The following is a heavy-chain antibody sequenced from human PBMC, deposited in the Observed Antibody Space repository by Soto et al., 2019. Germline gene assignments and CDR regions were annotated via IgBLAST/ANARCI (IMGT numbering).Heavy chain of an antibody. CDR3: TFPPMTTVTTDAFDI. CDR2: IRSKANSYAT. J-gene: IGHJ3*02. D-gene: IGHD4-17*01. Sequence: GGSLRLSCAASGFTFSGSAMHRVRQASGKGLEWVGRIRSKANSYATAYAASVKGRFTISRDDSKNTAYLQMNSLKTEDTAVYYCTFPPMTTVTTDAFDIWGQGTMVTVSS. V-gene: IGHV3-73*01. CDR1: GFTFSGSA.